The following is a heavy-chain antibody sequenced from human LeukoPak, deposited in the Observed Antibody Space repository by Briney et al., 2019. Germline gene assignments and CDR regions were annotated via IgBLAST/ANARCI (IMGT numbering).Heavy chain of an antibody. V-gene: IGHV5-51*01. CDR3: ARRGYNYGFDY. CDR1: GYSFTKYW. J-gene: IGHJ4*02. Sequence: GESLKISSKGSGYSFTKYWIGWVRQLPGKGLEWMGIIYPGDSDTRYGPSFQGQVIISADKSISTAYLQWSSLKASDTAMYYCARRGYNYGFDYWGQGSLVTVSS. D-gene: IGHD5-18*01. CDR2: IYPGDSDT.